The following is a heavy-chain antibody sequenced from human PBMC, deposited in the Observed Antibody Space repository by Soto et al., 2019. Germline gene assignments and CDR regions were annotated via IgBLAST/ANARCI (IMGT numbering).Heavy chain of an antibody. V-gene: IGHV3-23*01. CDR3: AKVARSSGWYFDY. CDR1: GFTFSSYA. Sequence: GGSLRLSCAASGFTFSSYAMSWVRQAPGKGLEWVSAISGSVGSTYYADSVKGRFTISRDNSKNTLYLQMNSLRAEDTAVYYWAKVARSSGWYFDYWGQGTLVSLSS. J-gene: IGHJ4*02. D-gene: IGHD6-19*01. CDR2: ISGSVGST.